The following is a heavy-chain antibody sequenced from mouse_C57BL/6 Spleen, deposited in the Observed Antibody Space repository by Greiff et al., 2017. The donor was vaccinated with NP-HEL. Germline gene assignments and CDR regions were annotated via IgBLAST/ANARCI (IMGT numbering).Heavy chain of an antibody. Sequence: EVQGVESGAELVKPGASVKLSCTASGFNIKDYYMHWVKQRTEQGLEWIGRIDPEDGETKYAPKFQGKATITADTSSNTAYLQLSSLTSEDTAVYYCAQRHIVTDYYAMDYWGQGTSVTVSS. CDR3: AQRHIVTDYYAMDY. J-gene: IGHJ4*01. V-gene: IGHV14-2*01. CDR2: IDPEDGET. D-gene: IGHD2-5*01. CDR1: GFNIKDYY.